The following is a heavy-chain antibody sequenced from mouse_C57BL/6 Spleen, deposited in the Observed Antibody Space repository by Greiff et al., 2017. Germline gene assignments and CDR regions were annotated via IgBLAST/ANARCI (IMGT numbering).Heavy chain of an antibody. Sequence: VKLQQPGAELVKPGASVKLSCKASGYTFTSYWMHWVKQRPGRGLEWIGRIDPNSGGTKYNEKFKSKATLTVDKPSSTAYMQLSSLTSEDSAVYYCARKGWDEYFDYWGQGTTLTVSS. CDR1: GYTFTSYW. V-gene: IGHV1-72*01. CDR3: ARKGWDEYFDY. J-gene: IGHJ2*01. D-gene: IGHD4-1*01. CDR2: IDPNSGGT.